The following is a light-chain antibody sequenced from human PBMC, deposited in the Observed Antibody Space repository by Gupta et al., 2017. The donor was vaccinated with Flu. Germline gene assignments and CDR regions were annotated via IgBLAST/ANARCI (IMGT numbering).Light chain of an antibody. CDR2: AAS. CDR3: QQSYSTPPS. Sequence: DIQMTQSPSSLSASVGDRVTITCRASQSISSYLNWYQQKPGKAPKLLIYAASSLQSGVPSRFSGSGSGTDFTLTISSLQPEDFATYYCQQSYSTPPSFGQGTKGDQT. J-gene: IGKJ2*03. CDR1: QSISSY. V-gene: IGKV1-39*01.